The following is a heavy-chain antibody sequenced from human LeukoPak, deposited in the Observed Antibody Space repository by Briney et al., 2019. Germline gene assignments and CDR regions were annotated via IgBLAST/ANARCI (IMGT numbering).Heavy chain of an antibody. CDR1: GFTVSSNS. Sequence: GSLRLSCAASGFTVSSNSMSWVRQAPGKGLEWVGTISYSDSTNYNPSLKSRVTISVDMSKNQLSLNLNSVTAADTAVYYCARQTNRGAGNFASWGQGTLVTVSS. CDR3: ARQTNRGAGNFAS. V-gene: IGHV4-39*01. CDR2: ISYSDST. D-gene: IGHD1-1*01. J-gene: IGHJ4*02.